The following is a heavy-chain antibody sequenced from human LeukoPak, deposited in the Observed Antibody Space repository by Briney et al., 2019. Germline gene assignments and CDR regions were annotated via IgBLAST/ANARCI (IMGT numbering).Heavy chain of an antibody. CDR1: GFTLSSYA. D-gene: IGHD3-22*01. CDR3: ATSNRYYYDSSGFNPPPN. V-gene: IGHV3-23*01. Sequence: PGGSLRLSCAASGFTLSSYAMSWVRQAPGKGLEWVSAISGSGGSTYYADSVKGRFTISRDNSKNTLYLQMNSLRAEDTAVYYCATSNRYYYDSSGFNPPPNWGQGTLVTVSS. J-gene: IGHJ4*02. CDR2: ISGSGGST.